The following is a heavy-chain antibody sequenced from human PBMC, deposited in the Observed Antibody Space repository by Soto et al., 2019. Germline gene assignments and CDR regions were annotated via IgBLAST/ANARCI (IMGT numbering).Heavy chain of an antibody. V-gene: IGHV3-23*01. CDR3: AKDREGYCSSTSCLYYFDS. CDR1: GFSFSSHA. J-gene: IGHJ4*02. Sequence: GGSLRLSCAASGFSFSSHAMNWVRQAPGMGLEWVSTISNSGSTYYADSVKGRFTISRDSSKHTLYLQMNSLRAEDTAVYYCAKDREGYCSSTSCLYYFDSWGQGTLVTVSS. D-gene: IGHD2-2*01. CDR2: ISNSGST.